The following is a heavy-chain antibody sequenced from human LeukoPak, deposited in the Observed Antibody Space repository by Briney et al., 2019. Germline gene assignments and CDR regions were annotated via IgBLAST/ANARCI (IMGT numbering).Heavy chain of an antibody. D-gene: IGHD3-22*01. V-gene: IGHV4-59*08. Sequence: SETLSLTCTVSGGSVSSYYWSWIRQPPGKGLEWIGYIFYSGSTNYNPSLKSRVTISVDTSKNQFSLKLSSVTAADTAVYYCARTPPYDSSGPIRDWGQGTLVTVSS. CDR1: GGSVSSYY. CDR2: IFYSGST. J-gene: IGHJ4*02. CDR3: ARTPPYDSSGPIRD.